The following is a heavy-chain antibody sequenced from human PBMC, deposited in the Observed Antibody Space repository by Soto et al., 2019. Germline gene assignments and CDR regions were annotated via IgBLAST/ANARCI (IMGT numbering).Heavy chain of an antibody. Sequence: VQLVESGGGLVQPGGSLRLSCAASGFTFSSYSMNWVRQAPGKGLEWVSYISSSSSTIYYADSVKGRFTISRDNAKNSLYLQMNSLRAEDTAVYYCGGSYGSGSPYYMDVWGKGTTVTVSS. V-gene: IGHV3-48*01. CDR2: ISSSSSTI. CDR1: GFTFSSYS. D-gene: IGHD3-10*01. J-gene: IGHJ6*03. CDR3: GGSYGSGSPYYMDV.